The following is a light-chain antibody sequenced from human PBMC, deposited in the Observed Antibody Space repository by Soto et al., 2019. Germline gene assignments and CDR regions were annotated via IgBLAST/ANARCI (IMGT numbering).Light chain of an antibody. CDR1: QSVSSSY. CDR2: GAS. CDR3: QQYGSSPALT. J-gene: IGKJ4*01. Sequence: EIVLTQSPGTLSLSPGERATLSCRASQSVSSSYLAWYQQKPGQAPRLLIYGASSGATGIPDRFSGSGSGTDFTLTISRLEPEDFAVYYCQQYGSSPALTVGGGTKVDSK. V-gene: IGKV3-20*01.